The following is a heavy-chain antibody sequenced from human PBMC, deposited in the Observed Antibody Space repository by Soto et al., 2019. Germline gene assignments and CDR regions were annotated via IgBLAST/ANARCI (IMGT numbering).Heavy chain of an antibody. CDR3: SGHGDFWSGYYTFDY. D-gene: IGHD3-3*01. CDR2: ISSNGGST. J-gene: IGHJ4*02. Sequence: PGGSLRLSCSASGFTFSSYAMHWVRQAPGKGLEYVSAISSNGGSTYYADSVKGRFTISRDNSKNTLYLQMSSLRAEDTAVYYCSGHGDFWSGYYTFDYRGQGTLVTGSS. V-gene: IGHV3-64D*08. CDR1: GFTFSSYA.